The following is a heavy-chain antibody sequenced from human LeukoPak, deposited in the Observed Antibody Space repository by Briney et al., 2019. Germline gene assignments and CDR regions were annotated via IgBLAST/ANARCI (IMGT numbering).Heavy chain of an antibody. J-gene: IGHJ3*02. D-gene: IGHD6-13*01. V-gene: IGHV3-23*01. CDR3: MKSHSSTWGDDAFDI. CDR1: GFTFSNYA. CDR2: IGGSGGLT. Sequence: GGSLRLSCAASGFTFSNYAMSWVRQAPGKGLEWVSVIGGSGGLTYYADSVKGRFTISRDNSKNTVHLQMNSLRAEDTAVYYCMKSHSSTWGDDAFDIWGQGTMVSVSS.